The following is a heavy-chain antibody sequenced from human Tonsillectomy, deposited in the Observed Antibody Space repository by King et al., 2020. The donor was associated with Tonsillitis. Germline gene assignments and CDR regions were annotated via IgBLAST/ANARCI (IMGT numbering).Heavy chain of an antibody. CDR3: ASISSGYYYSDY. Sequence: VQLQQWGAGLLKPSETLSLTCAVSGGSFSGYYWSWIRQPPGKGLEWIGEINHSGSTNYNPSLKSRVTISVDTSKNQFSLKLSSVTAADTAVYYCASISSGYYYSDYWGQGTLVTVSS. CDR2: INHSGST. D-gene: IGHD3-22*01. CDR1: GGSFSGYY. J-gene: IGHJ4*02. V-gene: IGHV4-34*01.